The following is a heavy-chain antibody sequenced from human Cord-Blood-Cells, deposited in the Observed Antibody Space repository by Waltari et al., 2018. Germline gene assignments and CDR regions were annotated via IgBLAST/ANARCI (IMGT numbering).Heavy chain of an antibody. J-gene: IGHJ5*02. CDR2: IYHSGST. D-gene: IGHD6-6*01. Sequence: QVQLQESGPGLVKPSETLSLTCAVSGYSISSGYYWGWIRQPPGKGLEWIGRIYHSGSTYYNPSLKSRVTISVDTSKNQFSLKLSSVTAADTAVYYCARSLAARHPNNWFDPWGQGTLVTVSS. V-gene: IGHV4-38-2*01. CDR3: ARSLAARHPNNWFDP. CDR1: GYSISSGYY.